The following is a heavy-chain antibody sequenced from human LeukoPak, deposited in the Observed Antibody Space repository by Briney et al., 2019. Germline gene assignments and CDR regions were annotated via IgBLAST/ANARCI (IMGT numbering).Heavy chain of an antibody. D-gene: IGHD3-3*01. V-gene: IGHV3-30-3*01. Sequence: PGRSLRLSCAASGFTFSSYAMHWVRQAPGKGLEWVAVISYDGSNKYYADSVKGRFTISRDNSKNSLYLQMNSLRVEDTAVYYCARSRSGYYLDYWGQGTLVTASS. CDR2: ISYDGSNK. J-gene: IGHJ4*02. CDR3: ARSRSGYYLDY. CDR1: GFTFSSYA.